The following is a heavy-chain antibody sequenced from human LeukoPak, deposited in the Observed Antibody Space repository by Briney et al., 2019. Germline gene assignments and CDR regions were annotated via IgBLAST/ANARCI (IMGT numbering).Heavy chain of an antibody. CDR3: ARGRLGTREYYFDY. V-gene: IGHV1-8*01. CDR1: GYTFTSYD. Sequence: ASVKVSCKASGYTFTSYDINWVRQATGQGLEWMGWMNPNSGNTGYAQKFQGRVTMTRNTSISTAYMELSSLRSEDTAVYYCARGRLGTREYYFDYWGQGTLVTVSS. D-gene: IGHD7-27*01. J-gene: IGHJ4*02. CDR2: MNPNSGNT.